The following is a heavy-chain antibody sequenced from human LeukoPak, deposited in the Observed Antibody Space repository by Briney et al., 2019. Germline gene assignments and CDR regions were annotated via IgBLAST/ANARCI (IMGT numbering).Heavy chain of an antibody. Sequence: ASVKVSCKASGYTFTGKNLHWVRQAPGQGLEWMGWINPKSGDSNYAQKFQGRVTLTRDTSISTAYMELSSLRSDDAAVYYCARDRDPTVFDYWGQGTLVTVSS. CDR2: INPKSGDS. V-gene: IGHV1-2*02. CDR1: GYTFTGKN. J-gene: IGHJ4*02. CDR3: ARDRDPTVFDY. D-gene: IGHD2-21*02.